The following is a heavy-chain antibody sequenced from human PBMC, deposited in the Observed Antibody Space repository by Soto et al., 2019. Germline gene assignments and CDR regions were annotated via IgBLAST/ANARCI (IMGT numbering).Heavy chain of an antibody. J-gene: IGHJ4*02. Sequence: PSETLSLTCAVSGGSITSGGFSWSWIRQPLGKGLQWMGYIDVSGSTYYNPSLKSRVTISTDRSKNRFSLNLNSVTAADTAMFYCARVNGGVLDYWGQGTLVTVSS. V-gene: IGHV4-30-2*01. CDR1: GGSITSGGFS. CDR3: ARVNGGVLDY. CDR2: IDVSGST. D-gene: IGHD2-8*02.